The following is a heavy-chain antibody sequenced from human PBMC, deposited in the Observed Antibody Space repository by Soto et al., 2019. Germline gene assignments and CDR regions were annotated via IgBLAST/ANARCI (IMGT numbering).Heavy chain of an antibody. CDR3: ARDVSNSVDY. D-gene: IGHD4-4*01. Sequence: EVQLVESGGGLVQPGGSLRLSCAASGFTFSSYWMHWVRQVPGKGLVWVSRIGSNGRSTNYADSVKGRFTISRDNAKNTLFLQMNSLRAEDTAVYYCARDVSNSVDYWVQGTLVSVSS. CDR1: GFTFSSYW. V-gene: IGHV3-74*01. CDR2: IGSNGRST. J-gene: IGHJ4*02.